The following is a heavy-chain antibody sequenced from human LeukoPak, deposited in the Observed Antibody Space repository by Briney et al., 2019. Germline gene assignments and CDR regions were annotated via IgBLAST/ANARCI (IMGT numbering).Heavy chain of an antibody. CDR3: AREIRGYSYGLNDY. V-gene: IGHV1-18*01. J-gene: IGHJ4*02. D-gene: IGHD5-18*01. CDR2: ISAYNDNT. CDR1: GYTFTTYG. Sequence: ASVKVSCKASGYTFTTYGISWVRQAPGQGLEWMGWISAYNDNTNYAQKLQGRVTMTTDTSTSTAYMELRSLTSDDTAVYYCAREIRGYSYGLNDYWGKGTLVTVSS.